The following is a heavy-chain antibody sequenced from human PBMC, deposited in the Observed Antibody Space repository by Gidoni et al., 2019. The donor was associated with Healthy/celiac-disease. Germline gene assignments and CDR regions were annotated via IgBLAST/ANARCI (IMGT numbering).Heavy chain of an antibody. CDR3: ARHFIYKYQLLLASSSPFDY. Sequence: QLQLQESGPGLAKPSETLSLTCTVSGGSISSSSYYWGWIRQPPGKGLEWIGSIYYRGSTYYNPSLKSRVTISVDTSKTQFALKLRSVTAADTAVYYCARHFIYKYQLLLASSSPFDYWGQGTLVTVSS. D-gene: IGHD2-2*01. V-gene: IGHV4-39*01. CDR1: GGSISSSSYY. CDR2: IYYRGST. J-gene: IGHJ4*02.